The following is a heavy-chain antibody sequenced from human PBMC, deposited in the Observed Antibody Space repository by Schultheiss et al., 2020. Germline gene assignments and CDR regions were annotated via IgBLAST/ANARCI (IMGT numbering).Heavy chain of an antibody. V-gene: IGHV1-69*13. Sequence: SVKVSCKASVGTFSSYAICWVRQAPGQGLEWMGGIIPIFGTANYAQKFQGRVTITADESTSTAYMKLSSLRSEDTAVYYCAKEKSRARPLAVLGFFDYWGQGTLVTVSS. CDR2: IIPIFGTA. J-gene: IGHJ4*02. CDR1: VGTFSSYA. CDR3: AKEKSRARPLAVLGFFDY. D-gene: IGHD3-10*01.